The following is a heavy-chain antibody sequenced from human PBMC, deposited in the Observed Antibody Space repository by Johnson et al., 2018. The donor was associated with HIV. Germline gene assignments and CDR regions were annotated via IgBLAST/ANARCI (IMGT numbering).Heavy chain of an antibody. J-gene: IGHJ3*02. CDR3: ARDSYGGAFDI. V-gene: IGHV3-30*13. D-gene: IGHD3-16*01. CDR2: ISFDGSNK. CDR1: GFTFTNAW. Sequence: QVQLVESGGGVVQPGRSLRLSCAASGFTFTNAWMSWVRQAPGKGLEWVAVISFDGSNKYYADSVEGRFTISRDNSKNRLYLQMNSLRAEDTAVYYCARDSYGGAFDIWGQGTMVTVSS.